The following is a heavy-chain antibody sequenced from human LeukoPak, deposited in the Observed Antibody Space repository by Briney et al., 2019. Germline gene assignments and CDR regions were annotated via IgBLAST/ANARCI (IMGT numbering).Heavy chain of an antibody. CDR3: ASATGYYDSGGYRYYLDY. Sequence: GESLKISCKGSGYNFTSYWIGWVRQMPGEGLEWMGIIYPGVSDTRYSPSFQGQVTFSADKSINTAYLQWSSLKASDTAIYYCASATGYYDSGGYRYYLDYWGQGTLVTVSS. D-gene: IGHD3-22*01. CDR1: GYNFTSYW. J-gene: IGHJ4*02. CDR2: IYPGVSDT. V-gene: IGHV5-51*01.